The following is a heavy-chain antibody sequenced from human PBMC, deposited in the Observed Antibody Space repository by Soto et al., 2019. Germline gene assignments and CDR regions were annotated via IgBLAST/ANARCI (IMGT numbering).Heavy chain of an antibody. CDR3: VRSGHTFGGVI. CDR1: GGSISNYY. V-gene: IGHV4-59*01. D-gene: IGHD3-16*01. J-gene: IGHJ4*02. CDR2: MYYSGSS. Sequence: SETLSLTCTVSGGSISNYYGSWIRQPPGKGLEWIGYMYYSGSSNYNSSLKSRATISVDTSKNQISLKLTSVTAADTAVYYCVRSGHTFGGVIWGQGTLVTVSS.